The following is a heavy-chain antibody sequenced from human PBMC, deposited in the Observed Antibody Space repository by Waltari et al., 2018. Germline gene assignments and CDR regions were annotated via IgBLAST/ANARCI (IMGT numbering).Heavy chain of an antibody. D-gene: IGHD6-19*01. CDR2: RKQDGSEK. CDR3: ARGGWATFDI. CDR1: GFTFSSYW. J-gene: IGHJ3*02. Sequence: EVQLVESGGGLVQPGGSLRLSCAASGFTFSSYWLSWGRQAPGKGREGVANRKQDGSEKYYVDSVKGRFTISRDNAKNALYLKMNSLRAEDTAVYYWARGGWATFDIWGQGTMVTVSS. V-gene: IGHV3-7*01.